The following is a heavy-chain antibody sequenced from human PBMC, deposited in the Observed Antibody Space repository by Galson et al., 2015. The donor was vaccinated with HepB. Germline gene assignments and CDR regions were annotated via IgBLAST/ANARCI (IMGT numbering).Heavy chain of an antibody. J-gene: IGHJ4*02. D-gene: IGHD3-22*01. Sequence: SLRLSCAASGFTFGDSAMSWFRQAPGKGLEWVGFIRSKAYGGTTEYAASVKVRFTISRDDSKSIAYLQMNSLKTEDTAVYYCSVPQEDSSGYPFDYWGQGTLVTVSS. V-gene: IGHV3-49*03. CDR2: IRSKAYGGTT. CDR3: SVPQEDSSGYPFDY. CDR1: GFTFGDSA.